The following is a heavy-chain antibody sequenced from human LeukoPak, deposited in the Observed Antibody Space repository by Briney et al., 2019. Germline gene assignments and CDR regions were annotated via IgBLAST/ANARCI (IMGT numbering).Heavy chain of an antibody. V-gene: IGHV7-4-1*02. CDR3: AGGLYGDYFDY. Sequence: ASVKVSCKASGYTFTSYAMNWVRQAPGQGLEWMGWINTNTGNPTYAQGFTGRFVFSLGTSVSTAYLQISSLKAEDTAVYYCAGGLYGDYFDYWGQGTLVTVSS. CDR2: INTNTGNP. D-gene: IGHD4-17*01. CDR1: GYTFTSYA. J-gene: IGHJ4*02.